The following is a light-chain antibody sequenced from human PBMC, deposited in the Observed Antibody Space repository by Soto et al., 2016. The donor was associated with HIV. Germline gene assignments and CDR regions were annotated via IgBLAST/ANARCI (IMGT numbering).Light chain of an antibody. CDR3: QQSYATPFT. V-gene: IGKV1-39*01. CDR1: QTVSIY. J-gene: IGKJ4*01. Sequence: DTQMTQSPSSLSASVGDRVTIPCRTSQTVSIYLNWYQQIPGKAPKLLIYDASNLESGVPSRFSGSGSGTDFTLTISSLQPEDFGTYYCQQSYATPFTFGGGTKVDIK. CDR2: DAS.